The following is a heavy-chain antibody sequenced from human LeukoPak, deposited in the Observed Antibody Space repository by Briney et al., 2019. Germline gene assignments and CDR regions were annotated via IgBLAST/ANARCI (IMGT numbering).Heavy chain of an antibody. Sequence: GGSLRLSCVASGFTFSSYEMNWVRQAPGKGLEWVSYINIISSEIYYGDSVKGRFTISTDNAKNSVYLQMNSLRDEDTAVYYCARDRAYAFDNWGQGTMVTVSS. CDR2: INIISSEI. V-gene: IGHV3-48*02. CDR1: GFTFSSYE. J-gene: IGHJ3*02. D-gene: IGHD3-10*01. CDR3: ARDRAYAFDN.